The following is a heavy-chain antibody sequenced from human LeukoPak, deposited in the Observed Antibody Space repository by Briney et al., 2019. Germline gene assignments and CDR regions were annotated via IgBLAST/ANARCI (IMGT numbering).Heavy chain of an antibody. Sequence: PSETLSLTCAVSGYSISSGYYWGWIRQPPGKGLEWIGSIYHSGSTYYNPSLKSRVTISVDTSKNQFSLKLSSVTAADTAVYYCAGGQWLVHLYFQHWGQGTLVTVSS. CDR1: GYSISSGYY. D-gene: IGHD6-19*01. V-gene: IGHV4-38-2*01. J-gene: IGHJ1*01. CDR2: IYHSGST. CDR3: AGGQWLVHLYFQH.